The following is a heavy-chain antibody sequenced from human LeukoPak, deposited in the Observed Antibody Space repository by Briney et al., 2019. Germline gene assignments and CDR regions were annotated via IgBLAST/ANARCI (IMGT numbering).Heavy chain of an antibody. J-gene: IGHJ4*02. CDR1: GFTFSSYS. CDR2: ISSSSYI. V-gene: IGHV3-21*01. D-gene: IGHD7-27*01. CDR3: ARATGDLQSDY. Sequence: GGSLTLSCAASGFTFSSYSMNWVRQAPWKGLEWVSSISSSSYIYYADSVKGRFTISRDNAKNSLYLQMNSLRAEDTAVYYCARATGDLQSDYWGQGTLVTVSS.